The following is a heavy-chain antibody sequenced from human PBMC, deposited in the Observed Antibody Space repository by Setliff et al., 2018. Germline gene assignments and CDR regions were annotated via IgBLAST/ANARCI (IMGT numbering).Heavy chain of an antibody. CDR2: IYTSGST. V-gene: IGHV4-61*09. CDR1: GGSISRGSYY. Sequence: PSETLSLTCTVSGGSISRGSYYWSWIRQPAGKGLEWIGHIYTSGSTNYNPSLKSRVTISVDTSKNQFSLKLSSVTAADTAVYYCASERESASRQTYFDSWGQGTLVTVSS. CDR3: ASERESASRQTYFDS. J-gene: IGHJ4*02. D-gene: IGHD2-15*01.